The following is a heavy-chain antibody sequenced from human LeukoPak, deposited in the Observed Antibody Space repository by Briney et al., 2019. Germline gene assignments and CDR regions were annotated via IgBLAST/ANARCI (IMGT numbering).Heavy chain of an antibody. CDR3: ARWATMTSILDY. CDR1: GFTFSSYN. V-gene: IGHV3-21*01. J-gene: IGHJ4*02. CDR2: IGSSSGDI. D-gene: IGHD4-17*01. Sequence: GRSLRLSCGASGFTFSSYNMNWVRQAPGKGLEWVSSIGSSSGDIYYAESVKGRFTIFRGSAKNSVYLQMNSLRADDTAVYYCARWATMTSILDYWGQGTLVTVSS.